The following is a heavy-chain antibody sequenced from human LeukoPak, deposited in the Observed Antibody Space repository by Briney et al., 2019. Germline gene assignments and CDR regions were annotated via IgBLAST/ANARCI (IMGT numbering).Heavy chain of an antibody. J-gene: IGHJ4*02. D-gene: IGHD3-16*02. V-gene: IGHV4-39*01. Sequence: PSETLSLTCTVSGGSISSSSYYWGWIRQPPGKGLEWIGSIYYSGSTYYNPSLKSRVTISVDTSKNQFSLKLSSVTAADTAVYYCVTHPFRGRLGGYRNYYFDYWGQGTLVTVSS. CDR3: VTHPFRGRLGGYRNYYFDY. CDR2: IYYSGST. CDR1: GGSISSSSYY.